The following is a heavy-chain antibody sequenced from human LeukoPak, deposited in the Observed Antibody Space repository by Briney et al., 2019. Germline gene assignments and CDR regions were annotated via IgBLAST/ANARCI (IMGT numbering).Heavy chain of an antibody. V-gene: IGHV4-4*07. CDR2: IYTSGST. CDR1: GGTISSYY. CDR3: AREGFDWNYGGRWFDP. D-gene: IGHD1-7*01. Sequence: SETLSLTCTVSGGTISSYYWSWIRQPPGKGLEWIGRIYTSGSTNYNPSLKSRVTMSVDTSKNQFSLKLSSVTAADTAVYYCAREGFDWNYGGRWFDPWGQGTLVTVSS. J-gene: IGHJ5*02.